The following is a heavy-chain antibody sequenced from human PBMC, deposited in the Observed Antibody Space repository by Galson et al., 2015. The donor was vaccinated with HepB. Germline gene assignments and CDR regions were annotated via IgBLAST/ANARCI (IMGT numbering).Heavy chain of an antibody. J-gene: IGHJ4*02. D-gene: IGHD1-26*01. V-gene: IGHV6-1*01. CDR2: TWYRSKWYY. CDR1: GDSVSSTSAV. CDR3: ARTQVGAAYFDY. Sequence: ISGDSVSSTSAVWNWVRQSPSRGLEWLGRTWYRSKWYYEFAVSVESRITINPDTSKNQFSLQLSSVTPEDTAVYHCARTQVGAAYFDYWGQGTLVTVSS.